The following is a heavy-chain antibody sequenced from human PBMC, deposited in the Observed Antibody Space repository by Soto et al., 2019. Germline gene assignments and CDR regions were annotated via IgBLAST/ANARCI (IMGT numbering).Heavy chain of an antibody. J-gene: IGHJ4*02. CDR1: GDSISSHY. Sequence: SETLSLTCTVSGDSISSHYWIWIRQPPGKGLEWIGYIYYRGTTNYNPSLKSRVTISVDTSKKQFSLKLSSVTAADTAVYYCASQRLYDSSSYPIDYWGQGTLVTVS. CDR2: IYYRGTT. D-gene: IGHD3-22*01. CDR3: ASQRLYDSSSYPIDY. V-gene: IGHV4-59*11.